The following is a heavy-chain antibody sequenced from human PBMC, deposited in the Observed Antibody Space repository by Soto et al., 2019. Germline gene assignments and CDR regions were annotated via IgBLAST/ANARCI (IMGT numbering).Heavy chain of an antibody. CDR1: GFTFGDYA. V-gene: IGHV3-49*03. Sequence: GGSLRLSCTASGFTFGDYAMTWFRQAPGKGLEWVAFIRSKAYGGTTEYAASVEGRFSISRDDSKSIAYLQMNSLKTEDTALYYCSRVRNDYGDYGAFHIWGQGTMVTVSS. CDR3: SRVRNDYGDYGAFHI. D-gene: IGHD4-17*01. J-gene: IGHJ3*02. CDR2: IRSKAYGGTT.